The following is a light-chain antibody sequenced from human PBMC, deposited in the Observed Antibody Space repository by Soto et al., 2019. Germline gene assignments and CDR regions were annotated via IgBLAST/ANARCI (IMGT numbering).Light chain of an antibody. CDR2: GAS. CDR1: QSINNW. V-gene: IGKV1-5*01. J-gene: IGKJ1*01. CDR3: KQYNLYWT. Sequence: DNQMTQSPSTLSASVGDRVTITCRASQSINNWLAWYQQKPGKAPKLLNYGASSLESGVPSRFRGGGSGKKFTLTINPLQPDDFATYYCKQYNLYWTFGQGTRVDIK.